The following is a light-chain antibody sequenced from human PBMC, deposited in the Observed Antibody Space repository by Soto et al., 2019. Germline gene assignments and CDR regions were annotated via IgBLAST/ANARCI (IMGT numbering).Light chain of an antibody. J-gene: IGKJ2*01. V-gene: IGKV3-15*01. Sequence: EIVMTQSPATLSVSPGERATLSCRASQSVSSNLAWYQQKPGQAPRLLIYGASTRATGIPARFSGSGSGTEFTLTISSLQXXXXXXYYCQQYNNWPPYTFGQGTKLEIK. CDR2: GAS. CDR3: QQYNNWPPYT. CDR1: QSVSSN.